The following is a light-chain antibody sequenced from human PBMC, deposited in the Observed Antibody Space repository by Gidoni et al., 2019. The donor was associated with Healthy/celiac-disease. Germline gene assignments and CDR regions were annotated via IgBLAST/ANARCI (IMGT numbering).Light chain of an antibody. V-gene: IGLV3-21*02. CDR1: HIESKG. Sequence: TARVTMGRNHIESKGLRGSRHKPGQAPVLVVYGDSDRPSGIPERFSGSNSGNTATLTSSRVEAEDEADYYCQVWDSSSDPVVFGGGTKLTVL. CDR3: QVWDSSSDPVV. J-gene: IGLJ2*01. CDR2: GDS.